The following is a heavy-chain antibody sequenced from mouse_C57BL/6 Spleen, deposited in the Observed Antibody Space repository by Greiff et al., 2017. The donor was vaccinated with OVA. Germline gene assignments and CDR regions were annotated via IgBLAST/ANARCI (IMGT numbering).Heavy chain of an antibody. CDR3: ARSRDSWYFDV. CDR1: GYTFTSYW. Sequence: VQRVESGAELAKPGASVKLSCKASGYTFTSYWMHWVKQRPGQGLEWIGYINPSSGYTKYNQKFKDKATLTADKSSSTAYMQLSSLTYEDSAVYYCARSRDSWYFDVWGTGTTVTVSS. J-gene: IGHJ1*03. CDR2: INPSSGYT. V-gene: IGHV1-7*01.